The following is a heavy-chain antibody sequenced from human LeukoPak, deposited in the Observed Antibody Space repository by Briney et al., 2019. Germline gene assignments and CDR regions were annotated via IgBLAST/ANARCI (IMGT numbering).Heavy chain of an antibody. CDR2: IYTSGST. J-gene: IGHJ4*02. D-gene: IGHD6-19*01. CDR1: GVSISSGSYY. CDR3: ARDPSIAVAGTGFDY. Sequence: SQTLSLTCTVSGVSISSGSYYWSWIRQPAGKGLEWIGRIYTSGSTNYNPSLKSRVTISVDTSKNQFSLKLSSVTAADTAVYYCARDPSIAVAGTGFDYWGQGTLVTVSS. V-gene: IGHV4-61*02.